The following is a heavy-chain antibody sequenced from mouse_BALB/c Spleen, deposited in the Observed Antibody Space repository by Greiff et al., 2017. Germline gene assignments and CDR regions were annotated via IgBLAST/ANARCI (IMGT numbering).Heavy chain of an antibody. CDR1: GFTFSSYG. Sequence: EVMLVESGGGLVQPGGSLKLSCAASGFTFSSYGMSWVRQTPDKRLELVATINSNGGSTYYPDSVKGRFTISRDNAKKTLYLQMSSLKSEDTAMYYCARDDGYYPYWYFDVWGAGTTVTVSS. J-gene: IGHJ1*01. CDR3: ARDDGYYPYWYFDV. D-gene: IGHD2-3*01. V-gene: IGHV5-6-3*01. CDR2: INSNGGST.